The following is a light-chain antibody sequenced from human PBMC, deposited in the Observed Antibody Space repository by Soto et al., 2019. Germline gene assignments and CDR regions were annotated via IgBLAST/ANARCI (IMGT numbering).Light chain of an antibody. Sequence: QSALTQPPSASGSPGQPVTISCTGTSSDVGGYNYVSWYQQHPGKAPKLMIYEVTKRPSGVPDRFSGSKSGNTASLTVSGPQAEDEPDYYCSSYAGSNICVFGTGARVTAL. CDR1: SSDVGGYNY. V-gene: IGLV2-8*01. CDR3: SSYAGSNICV. J-gene: IGLJ1*01. CDR2: EVT.